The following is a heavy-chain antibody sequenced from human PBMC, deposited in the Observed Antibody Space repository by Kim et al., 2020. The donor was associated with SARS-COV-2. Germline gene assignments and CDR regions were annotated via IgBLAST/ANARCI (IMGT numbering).Heavy chain of an antibody. Sequence: GGSLRLSCEASGFTFSIYYMSWIRQAPGKGLEWVSFISGSTTTTYYADSVRGRFTISRDNAQNSLSLQINSLVPDDTAIYYCARGWLDDYFQYDMDAWGRGTTVPVSS. D-gene: IGHD4-17*01. J-gene: IGHJ6*02. CDR3: ARGWLDDYFQYDMDA. V-gene: IGHV3-11*01. CDR1: GFTFSIYY. CDR2: ISGSTTTT.